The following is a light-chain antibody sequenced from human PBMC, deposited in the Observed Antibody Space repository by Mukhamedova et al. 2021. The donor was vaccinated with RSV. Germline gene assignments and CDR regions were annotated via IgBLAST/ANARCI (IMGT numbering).Light chain of an antibody. CDR1: QSVSSN. CDR3: QHSGT. V-gene: IGKV3-15*01. J-gene: IGKJ1*01. Sequence: ASQSVSSNLAWYQQKPGQAPRLLIYGASTRATGIPARFSGSGSGTEFTLTISSMQSEDFAVYYCQHSGTFGQGTKVEIK. CDR2: GAS.